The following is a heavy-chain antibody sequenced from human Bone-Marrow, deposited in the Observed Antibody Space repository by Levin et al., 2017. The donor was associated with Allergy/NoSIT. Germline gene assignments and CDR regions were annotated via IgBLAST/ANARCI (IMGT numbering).Heavy chain of an antibody. J-gene: IGHJ4*02. CDR3: ARDSPLTVAPPNYSDS. Sequence: KAGGSLRLSCAASGFSFDYYSMTWVRQAPGKPLEWVSSISTFSTYIFYANSVKGRFTISRDNANNLLFLQMNSLTADDTAVYYCARDSPLTVAPPNYSDSWGQGTLVTVSS. CDR2: ISTFSTYI. D-gene: IGHD6-19*01. CDR1: GFSFDYYS. V-gene: IGHV3-21*06.